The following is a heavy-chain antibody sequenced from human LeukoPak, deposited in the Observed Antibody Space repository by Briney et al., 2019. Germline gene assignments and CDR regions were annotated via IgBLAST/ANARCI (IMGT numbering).Heavy chain of an antibody. CDR3: ASASRMEGLGAFDI. CDR2: IYYSGST. J-gene: IGHJ3*02. Sequence: SETLSLTCTVSGGSISSSSYYWGWIRQPPGKGLEWIGSIYYSGSTYYNPSLKSRVTISVDTSKNQFSLKLSSVTAADTAVYYCASASRMEGLGAFDIWGQGTMVTVSS. D-gene: IGHD2-15*01. CDR1: GGSISSSSYY. V-gene: IGHV4-39*07.